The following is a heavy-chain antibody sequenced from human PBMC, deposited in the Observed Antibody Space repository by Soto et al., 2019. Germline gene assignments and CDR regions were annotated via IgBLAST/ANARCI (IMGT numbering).Heavy chain of an antibody. J-gene: IGHJ6*03. CDR2: TYYKSKWFN. D-gene: IGHD5-12*01. CDR3: ARGSWDDVSGHYYMDV. CDR1: GDSVSSNSAG. Sequence: QVQLQLSGPGLMKPSQTLSLTCAISGDSVSSNSAGWNWVRQTPSRGLECLGRTYYKSKWFNNYDVSVKSRITINPDTSQNQFSLQLDSVTPEDTAVYYCARGSWDDVSGHYYMDVWGKGTTVTVSS. V-gene: IGHV6-1*01.